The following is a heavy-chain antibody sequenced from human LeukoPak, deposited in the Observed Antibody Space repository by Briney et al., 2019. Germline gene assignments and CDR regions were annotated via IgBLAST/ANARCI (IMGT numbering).Heavy chain of an antibody. D-gene: IGHD3-22*01. J-gene: IGHJ5*02. Sequence: PGGSLRLSCAVSGLTVSSTYMSWVRQAPGKGLEWVSVLYSGGHTYYADSVKGRFTISRDISKNTLYLQMNSLRAEDTAVYYCARSAYYDGSDYYSNWYDPWGQGTLVTVSS. CDR3: ARSAYYDGSDYYSNWYDP. CDR2: LYSGGHT. CDR1: GLTVSSTY. V-gene: IGHV3-66*01.